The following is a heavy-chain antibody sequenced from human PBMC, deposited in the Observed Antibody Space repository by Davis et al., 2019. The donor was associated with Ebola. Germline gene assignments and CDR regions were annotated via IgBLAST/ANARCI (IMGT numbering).Heavy chain of an antibody. Sequence: GESLKISCAASGFTFSGSAMHWVRQAPGKGLEWVSAISGSGGSTYYADSVKGRFTISRDNSKNSLYLQMNSLRAEDTAVYYCARVVEDFWSGYYDYWGQGTLVTVSS. CDR2: ISGSGGST. V-gene: IGHV3-23*01. J-gene: IGHJ4*02. D-gene: IGHD3-3*01. CDR3: ARVVEDFWSGYYDY. CDR1: GFTFSGSA.